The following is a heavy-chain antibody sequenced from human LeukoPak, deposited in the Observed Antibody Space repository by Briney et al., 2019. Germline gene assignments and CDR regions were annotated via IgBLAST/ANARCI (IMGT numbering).Heavy chain of an antibody. D-gene: IGHD2-15*01. CDR3: ARENCSGGSCYGIFDY. V-gene: IGHV1-2*02. Sequence: ASVKVSCKASGYTFTSYGISWVRQAPGQGLEWMGWINPNSGGTNYAQKFQGRVTTTRDTSISTAYMELSRLRSDDTAVYYCARENCSGGSCYGIFDYWGQGTLVTVSS. J-gene: IGHJ4*02. CDR2: INPNSGGT. CDR1: GYTFTSYG.